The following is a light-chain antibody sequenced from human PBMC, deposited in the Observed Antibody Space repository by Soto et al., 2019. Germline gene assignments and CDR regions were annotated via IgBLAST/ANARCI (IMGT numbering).Light chain of an antibody. CDR1: SSDVGTYDY. Sequence: QSALTQSASVSGSPGQSITISCTGTSSDVGTYDYVSWYQHHPGKAPKLMIYDVSNRPSGVSSRFSGSKSGNTASLTISGLQAEDEADYYCSSYSNSTTPVVFGGGTKLTVL. CDR3: SSYSNSTTPVV. V-gene: IGLV2-14*03. CDR2: DVS. J-gene: IGLJ2*01.